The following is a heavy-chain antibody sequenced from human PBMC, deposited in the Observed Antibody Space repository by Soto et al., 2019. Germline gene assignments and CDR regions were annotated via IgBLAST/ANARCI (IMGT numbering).Heavy chain of an antibody. CDR1: GFFISSGNY. V-gene: IGHV4-38-2*02. CDR3: ARARWYDAFDV. CDR2: IFHGGNT. Sequence: SETLSLNCSVSGFFISSGNYWGWIRKPPGKGLEWIGSIFHGGNTYYNPSLKSRVTISVDMSKNQFSLKLNSVTAADTAVYYCARARWYDAFDVWGQGTEVTVSS. J-gene: IGHJ3*01. D-gene: IGHD2-15*01.